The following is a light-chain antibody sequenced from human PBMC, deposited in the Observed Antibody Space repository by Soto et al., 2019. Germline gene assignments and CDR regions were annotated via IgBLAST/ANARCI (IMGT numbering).Light chain of an antibody. CDR1: QSISTSS. Sequence: ESVLTQSPGTLSLSPGERATLNCRASQSISTSSLAWYRQKPGQAPRLLIDGAFNRATGIPDRFSGSGSGTEFSLTISRLEPEAFAVYYRHQYGISPFGGGTKVDI. CDR2: GAF. J-gene: IGKJ4*01. V-gene: IGKV3-20*01. CDR3: HQYGISP.